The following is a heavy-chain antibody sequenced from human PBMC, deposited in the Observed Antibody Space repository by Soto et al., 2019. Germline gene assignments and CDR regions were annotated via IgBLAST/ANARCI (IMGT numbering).Heavy chain of an antibody. CDR2: IIPIFGTA. J-gene: IGHJ4*02. V-gene: IGHV1-69*06. CDR1: GGTFSSYA. D-gene: IGHD6-19*01. Sequence: QVQLVQSGAEVKKPGSSVKVSCKASGGTFSSYAISWVRQAPGQGLEWMGGIIPIFGTANYAQKFQGRVTITADKATSTAYMELSSLRSEDTAVYYCASRGSGYSSGWYYLDYWGQGTPVTVSS. CDR3: ASRGSGYSSGWYYLDY.